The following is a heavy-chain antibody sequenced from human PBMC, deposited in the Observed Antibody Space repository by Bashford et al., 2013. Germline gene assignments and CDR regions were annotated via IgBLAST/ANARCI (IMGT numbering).Heavy chain of an antibody. V-gene: IGHV3-11*05. CDR2: ISSSSGYT. D-gene: IGHD4/OR15-4a*01. CDR1: GFTFSDYY. CDR3: ATGGGATGYFQY. Sequence: RLSCAASGFTFSDYYMSWIRQAPGKGLEWVGYISSSSGYTNYADSVKGRFTISRDNAKNSLYLQMNSLRTEDTAVYYCATGGGATGYFQYWGQGTLVTVSS. J-gene: IGHJ1*01.